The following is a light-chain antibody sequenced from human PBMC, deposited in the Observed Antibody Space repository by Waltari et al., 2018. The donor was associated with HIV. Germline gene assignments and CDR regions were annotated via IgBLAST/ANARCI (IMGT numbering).Light chain of an antibody. CDR1: QSVLNTPNKQHY. J-gene: IGKJ3*01. V-gene: IGKV4-1*01. CDR2: WAS. Sequence: DIVLTQSPDSLAVSLGERATINCRSSQSVLNTPNKQHYLPLYPQKPGQPPKLLIYWASTREAGVPDRFSGRASGRDFTLTISSLQAEEVAVYYCQQYYSSPFGFGPGTRVDIK. CDR3: QQYYSSPFG.